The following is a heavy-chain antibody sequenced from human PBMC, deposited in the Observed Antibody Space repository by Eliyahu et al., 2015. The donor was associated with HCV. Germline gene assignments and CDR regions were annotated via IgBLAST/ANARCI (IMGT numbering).Heavy chain of an antibody. CDR3: TTAQETGTPSWSWFDP. CDR1: XXTFSNAX. Sequence: EVQLVESGGGLVKPGGSXRLSCAASXXTFSNAXMSWVRXAPGKGVXWVXRIKSKTDGGTTDYAAPVKGRFTISRDDSKNTLYLQMNSLKTEDTAVYYCTTAQETGTPSWSWFDPWGQGTLVTVSS. D-gene: IGHD1-7*01. CDR2: IKSKTDGGTT. V-gene: IGHV3-15*01. J-gene: IGHJ5*02.